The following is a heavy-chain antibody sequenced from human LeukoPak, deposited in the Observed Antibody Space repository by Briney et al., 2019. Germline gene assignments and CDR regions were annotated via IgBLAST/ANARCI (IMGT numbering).Heavy chain of an antibody. Sequence: GGSLRLSCAASGSTFSDYYMSWIRQAPGKGLEWVSYISSSGSTIYYADSVKGRFTISRDNAKNSLYLQMNSLRAEDTAVYYCASVDGYNLFDYWGQGTLVTVSS. V-gene: IGHV3-11*01. CDR2: ISSSGSTI. J-gene: IGHJ4*02. D-gene: IGHD5-24*01. CDR1: GSTFSDYY. CDR3: ASVDGYNLFDY.